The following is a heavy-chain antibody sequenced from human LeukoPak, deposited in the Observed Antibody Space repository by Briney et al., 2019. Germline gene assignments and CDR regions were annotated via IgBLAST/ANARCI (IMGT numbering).Heavy chain of an antibody. CDR1: GFTFSGNW. J-gene: IGHJ4*02. D-gene: IGHD3-3*01. CDR2: INQDGGTE. Sequence: GGSLRLSCAASGFTFSGNWMSWVRQAPGKGLEWVANINQDGGTEYYVDSMKGRFTISRDNAKNLVYLQINSLRAEDTAVYFCARHTLWRFDYWGQGALVTVSS. V-gene: IGHV3-7*01. CDR3: ARHTLWRFDY.